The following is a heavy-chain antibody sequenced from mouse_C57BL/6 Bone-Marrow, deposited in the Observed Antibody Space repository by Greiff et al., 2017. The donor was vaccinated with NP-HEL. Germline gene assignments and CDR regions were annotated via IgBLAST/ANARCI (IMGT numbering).Heavy chain of an antibody. CDR3: ARHYGSSPSYAMDY. CDR1: GFTFSDYG. Sequence: EVKLMESGGGLVQPGGSLKLSCAASGFTFSDYGMAWVRQAPRKGPEWVAFISNLAYSIYYADTVTGRFTISRENAKNTLYLEMSSLRSEDTAMYYCARHYGSSPSYAMDYWGQGTSVTVSS. D-gene: IGHD1-1*01. J-gene: IGHJ4*01. CDR2: ISNLAYSI. V-gene: IGHV5-15*01.